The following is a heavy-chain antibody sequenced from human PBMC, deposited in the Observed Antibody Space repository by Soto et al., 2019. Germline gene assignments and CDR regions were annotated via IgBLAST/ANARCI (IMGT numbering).Heavy chain of an antibody. CDR1: GFTFTSDE. J-gene: IGHJ4*02. D-gene: IGHD6-13*01. CDR2: ISSSGSNI. V-gene: IGHV3-48*03. CDR3: RRADDY. Sequence: GGSLRLGCAVSGFTFTSDEMNWVRQAPGKGLEWVSFISSSGSNIYYADSVKGRFTISRDNAKNSLYLQMNSLIAEDTAVYYSRRADDYWGQGTLVTVSS.